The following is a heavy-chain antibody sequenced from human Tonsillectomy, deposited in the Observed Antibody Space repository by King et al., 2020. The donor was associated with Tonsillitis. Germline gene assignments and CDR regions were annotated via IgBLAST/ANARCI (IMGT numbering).Heavy chain of an antibody. CDR3: ARDSSTWNF. V-gene: IGHV4-38-2*02. CDR2: IFHSGST. J-gene: IGHJ4*02. Sequence: QLQESGPGLVKPSETLSLTCAVSGDSIRNGYYWGWIRQPPGRGLEWIGSIFHSGSTNYNPSLKSRVTISGDTPNNQFSLRLSSVTAADTAMYYCARDSSTWNFWGQGTLVTVSS. CDR1: GDSIRNGYY. D-gene: IGHD6-13*01.